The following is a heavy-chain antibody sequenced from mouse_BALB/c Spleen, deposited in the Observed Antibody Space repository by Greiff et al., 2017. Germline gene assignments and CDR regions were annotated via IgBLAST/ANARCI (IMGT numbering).Heavy chain of an antibody. D-gene: IGHD1-1*01. V-gene: IGHV1S81*02. CDR3: TRGDYGSSSWFAY. Sequence: QVQLKQPGAELVKPGASVKLSCKASGYTFTSYYMYWVKQRPGQGLEWIGGINPSNGGTNFNEKFKSKATLTVDKSSSTAYMQLSSLTSEDSAVYYCTRGDYGSSSWFAYWGQGTLVTVSA. CDR1: GYTFTSYY. CDR2: INPSNGGT. J-gene: IGHJ3*01.